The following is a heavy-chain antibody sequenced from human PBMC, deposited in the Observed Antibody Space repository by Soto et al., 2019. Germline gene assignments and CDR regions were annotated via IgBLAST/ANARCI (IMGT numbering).Heavy chain of an antibody. CDR3: ARAPSGYYFDK. CDR2: INTDNGNI. Sequence: ASLKVSCKASGYTFTIYAIHWVRQAPGQSLECMGWINTDNGNIKYSQKFQDRVTITRDTSASTAYMDLSSLRSEDTAVYFCARAPSGYYFDKWGQGTLVTVSS. CDR1: GYTFTIYA. V-gene: IGHV1-3*04. J-gene: IGHJ4*02. D-gene: IGHD3-10*01.